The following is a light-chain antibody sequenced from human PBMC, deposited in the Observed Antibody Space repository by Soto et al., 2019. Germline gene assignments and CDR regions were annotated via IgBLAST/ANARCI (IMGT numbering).Light chain of an antibody. CDR3: QQYYSYPPLT. CDR1: QGISSY. CDR2: AAS. J-gene: IGKJ4*01. V-gene: IGKV1-8*01. Sequence: AIRMIQSQSSLSASTGDRVTITCRASQGISSYLAWYQQKPGKAPKLLIYAASTLQSGVPSRFSGSGSGTDFTLTISCLQSEDFATYYCQQYYSYPPLTFGGGTKVDIK.